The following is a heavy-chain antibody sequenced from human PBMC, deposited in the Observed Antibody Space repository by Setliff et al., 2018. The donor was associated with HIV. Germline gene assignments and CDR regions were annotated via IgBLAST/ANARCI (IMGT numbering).Heavy chain of an antibody. V-gene: IGHV1-18*01. D-gene: IGHD1-20*01. J-gene: IGHJ4*02. CDR1: GYTFNNYG. CDR2: INTHSGYT. CDR3: ATITY. Sequence: ASVKVSCKASGYTFNNYGISWVRQAPGQGLEWMGWINTHSGYTNYAQNVQGRVTMTEDTSTDTAYMTLRNLTSDDTAIYYCATITYWGQGTLVTVSS.